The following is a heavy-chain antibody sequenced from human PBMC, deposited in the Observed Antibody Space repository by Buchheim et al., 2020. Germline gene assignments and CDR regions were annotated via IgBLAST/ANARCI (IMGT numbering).Heavy chain of an antibody. CDR2: INSDGRTT. J-gene: IGHJ6*02. Sequence: EVQLVESGGGLVQPGGTLRLSCAASGFTFSSYWMHWVRQAPGKGLVCVARINSDGRTTTYADSVKGRFTISRDNAMNTLELQMNSLRAEDTAVYYCVTSGSYYYYAMDVWGQGTT. V-gene: IGHV3-74*01. CDR1: GFTFSSYW. CDR3: VTSGSYYYYAMDV. D-gene: IGHD3-22*01.